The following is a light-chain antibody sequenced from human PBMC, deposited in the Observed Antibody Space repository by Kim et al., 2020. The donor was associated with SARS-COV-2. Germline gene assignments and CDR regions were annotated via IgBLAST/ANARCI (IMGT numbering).Light chain of an antibody. CDR3: QQYGRSPTT. Sequence: SPGEGAIPSCRASQSVSSSYLAWYQHKPGQSPRLLIHGASSRATGVPDRFRGGGSGTDFTLTITRLEPEDFAVYYCQQYGRSPTTFGQVTRLEIK. J-gene: IGKJ5*01. CDR1: QSVSSSY. CDR2: GAS. V-gene: IGKV3-20*01.